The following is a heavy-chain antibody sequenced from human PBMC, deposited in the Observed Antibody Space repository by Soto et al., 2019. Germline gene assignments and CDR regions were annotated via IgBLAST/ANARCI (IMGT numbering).Heavy chain of an antibody. V-gene: IGHV1-3*04. D-gene: IGHD6-13*01. J-gene: IGHJ4*02. CDR3: ARGSSWSYFDY. CDR2: INTAKDHT. CDR1: GYTFTSYA. Sequence: QVHLVQSGAEGKKPGASVKVSCKPSGYTFTSYAIHWVRQPPAQRLEWMGWINTAKDHTKYSQQCQVRVTITRDTSASIVYMDLSSLRSDDTAVYYCARGSSWSYFDYWGQGTLVTVSS.